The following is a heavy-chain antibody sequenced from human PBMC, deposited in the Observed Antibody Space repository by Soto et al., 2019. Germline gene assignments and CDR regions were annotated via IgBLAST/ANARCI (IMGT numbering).Heavy chain of an antibody. D-gene: IGHD3-10*01. V-gene: IGHV1-69*13. J-gene: IGHJ6*02. CDR1: GGTFSSYA. CDR2: IIPIFGTA. CDR3: ARGYYYGSGRPTPGRMDV. Sequence: ASVKVSCKASGGTFSSYAISWVRQAPGQGLEWMGGIIPIFGTANYAQKLQGRVTITADESTSTAYMELRSLRSDDTAVYYCARGYYYGSGRPTPGRMDVWGQGTAVTVSS.